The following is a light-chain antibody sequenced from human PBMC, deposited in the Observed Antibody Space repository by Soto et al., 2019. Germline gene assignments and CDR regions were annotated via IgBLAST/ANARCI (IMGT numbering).Light chain of an antibody. V-gene: IGKV3-20*01. CDR3: QQYGSSPAWT. CDR1: QSVSSSY. Sequence: EIVLTQSPGTLSLSPGERATLSCRASQSVSSSYLAWYQQKPGQAPRLLIYGASNRATGIPDRFSGSGSGTHFTLTISRLEPEDFAVYSCQQYGSSPAWTFGQGTKVEIK. J-gene: IGKJ1*01. CDR2: GAS.